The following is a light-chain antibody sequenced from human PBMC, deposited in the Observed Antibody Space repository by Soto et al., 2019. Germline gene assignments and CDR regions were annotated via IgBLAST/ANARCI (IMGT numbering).Light chain of an antibody. CDR3: QQYDTWTWT. CDR1: QSVSTK. CDR2: DAS. Sequence: EIVMTQSPATLSVSPGERATLSCRASQSVSTKLAWYKQKPGQAPRLLIYDASTRATGIPARVSGSGSGTEFTLAISSLKSEDFEVYYCQQYDTWTWTFGLGTKVDIK. V-gene: IGKV3-15*01. J-gene: IGKJ1*01.